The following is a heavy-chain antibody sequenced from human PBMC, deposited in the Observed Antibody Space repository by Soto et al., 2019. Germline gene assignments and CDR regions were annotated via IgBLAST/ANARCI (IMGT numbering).Heavy chain of an antibody. Sequence: QVQLVQSGAEVKKPGSSVKVSCKASGGTFSSYAISWVRQAPGQGLEWMGGIIPIFGTANYAQKFQGRVTITADESTSTAYRERRSLRAEDTAVYYCARRNSSSGYGDGFDPWGQGTLVTVSS. CDR3: ARRNSSSGYGDGFDP. D-gene: IGHD6-13*01. CDR2: IIPIFGTA. CDR1: GGTFSSYA. J-gene: IGHJ5*02. V-gene: IGHV1-69*12.